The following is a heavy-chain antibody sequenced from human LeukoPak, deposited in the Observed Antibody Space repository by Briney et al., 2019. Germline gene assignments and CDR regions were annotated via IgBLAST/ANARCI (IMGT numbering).Heavy chain of an antibody. CDR3: ARVYCSSTSCYTDPNWFDP. CDR2: MNPNSGNT. Sequence: ASVKVSCKASGYTFTSYDINWVRQATGQGLGWMGWMNPNSGNTGYAQKFQGRVTITRNTSISTAYMELSSLRSEDTAVYYCARVYCSSTSCYTDPNWFDPWGQGTLVTVSS. CDR1: GYTFTSYD. V-gene: IGHV1-8*03. D-gene: IGHD2-2*02. J-gene: IGHJ5*02.